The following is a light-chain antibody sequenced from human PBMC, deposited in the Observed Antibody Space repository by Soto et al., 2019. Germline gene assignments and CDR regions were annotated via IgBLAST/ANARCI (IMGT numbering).Light chain of an antibody. CDR1: VLAKKY. Sequence: SSELTQPSSVSVSPGKTARITCSGDVLAKKYARWFQQKPGQAPVLVIYKDSERPSGIPERFSGSSSGTTVTLTISGAQVEDEADYYCYSAADNNLVFGGGTQLTVL. J-gene: IGLJ2*01. V-gene: IGLV3-27*01. CDR3: YSAADNNLV. CDR2: KDS.